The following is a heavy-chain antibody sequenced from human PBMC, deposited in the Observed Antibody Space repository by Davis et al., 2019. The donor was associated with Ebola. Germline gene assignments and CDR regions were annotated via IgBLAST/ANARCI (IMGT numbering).Heavy chain of an antibody. J-gene: IGHJ4*02. CDR2: ISPDGRYT. CDR3: LRGITENYGRFDY. D-gene: IGHD4-17*01. CDR1: GFTFSTYW. V-gene: IGHV3-74*01. Sequence: PGGSLRLSCAASGFTFSTYWMHWVRQAPGKGLVWVSRISPDGRYTNYADSVKGRFTISRDNAKNTLYLQMNSLRAEDTAVYYCLRGITENYGRFDYWGQGTLVTVSS.